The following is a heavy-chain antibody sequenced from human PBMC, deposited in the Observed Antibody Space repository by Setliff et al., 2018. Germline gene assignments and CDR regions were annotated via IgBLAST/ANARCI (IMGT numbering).Heavy chain of an antibody. J-gene: IGHJ6*03. D-gene: IGHD3-3*01. CDR3: ARMSGFQYIDV. CDR1: GGPISSYF. V-gene: IGHV4-34*01. CDR2: INHSGST. Sequence: PSETLSLTCTVSGGPISSYFWSWIRQPPGRGLEWIGEINHSGSTNYNPSLKSRVTISLDTSKNQFSLSLTSVTAEDTAVYYCARMSGFQYIDVWDKGTTVTVSS.